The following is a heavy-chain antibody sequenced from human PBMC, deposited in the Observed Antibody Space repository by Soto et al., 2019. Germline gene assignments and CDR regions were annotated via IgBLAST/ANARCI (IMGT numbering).Heavy chain of an antibody. J-gene: IGHJ6*03. CDR3: AREEDYYYMDV. CDR1: GYTFTSYG. CDR2: ISAYNCNT. Sequence: ASVKVSCKASGYTFTSYGISWGRQAPGQGLECMGWISAYNCNTNYAQKLQGRVTMTSDTSTSTAYMELRSLISDVTVVYYCAREEDYYYMDVWGKGTTVTVSS. V-gene: IGHV1-18*01.